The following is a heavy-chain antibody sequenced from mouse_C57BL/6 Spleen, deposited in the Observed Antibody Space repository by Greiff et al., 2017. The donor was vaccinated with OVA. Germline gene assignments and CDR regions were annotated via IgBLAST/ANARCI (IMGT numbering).Heavy chain of an antibody. D-gene: IGHD2-3*01. CDR3: AIDGYYYRGYAMDD. CDR2: ISSGSSTI. CDR1: GFTFSDYG. J-gene: IGHJ4*01. V-gene: IGHV5-17*01. Sequence: EVKLMESGGGLVKPGGSLKLSCAASGFTFSDYGMHWVRQAPEKGLAWVAYISSGSSTIYYADTVKGRFTISRDNAKNTLFLQMTSLRSEDTAMYYCAIDGYYYRGYAMDDWGQGTSVTVSS.